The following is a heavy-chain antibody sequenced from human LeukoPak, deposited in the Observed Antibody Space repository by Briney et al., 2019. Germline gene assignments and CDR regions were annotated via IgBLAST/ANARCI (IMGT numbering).Heavy chain of an antibody. CDR2: INSDGSST. J-gene: IGHJ6*03. D-gene: IGHD2-2*01. CDR3: ARPFSSSTSQYYYYMDV. Sequence: PGGSLRLSCAASGFTFSSYWMHWVRQAPGKGLVWVSRINSDGSSTSYADSVKGRFTISRDNAKNTLYLQMNSLRAEDTAVYSCARPFSSSTSQYYYYMDVWGKGTTVTVSS. V-gene: IGHV3-74*01. CDR1: GFTFSSYW.